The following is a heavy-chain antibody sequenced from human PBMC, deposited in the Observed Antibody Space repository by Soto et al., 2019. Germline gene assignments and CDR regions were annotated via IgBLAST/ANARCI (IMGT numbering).Heavy chain of an antibody. J-gene: IGHJ3*02. Sequence: EVQLVESGGGLVQPGGSLRLSCAASGFTVSRYYMTCVRQAQGKGLEWVSVTHTGGGALYADSVKGRFTISRQESKNTVDLQMNSLRPEDTAVYFCARERIAAPASGEHAFDIWGHGTIVTVSS. CDR2: THTGGGA. CDR3: ARERIAAPASGEHAFDI. V-gene: IGHV3-53*04. CDR1: GFTVSRYY. D-gene: IGHD6-13*01.